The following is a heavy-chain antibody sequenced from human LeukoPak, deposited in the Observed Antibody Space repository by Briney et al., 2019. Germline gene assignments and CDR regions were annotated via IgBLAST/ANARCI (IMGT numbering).Heavy chain of an antibody. D-gene: IGHD5-12*01. CDR2: INHSGST. CDR3: ARGLAYYYYMDV. Sequence: SETLSLTCAVYGGSFSGYYWSWIRQPPGKGLEWIGEINHSGSTNYNPSLKSRHTISVDTSKNQFSLKLSSVTAADTAVYCCARGLAYYYYMDVWGKGTTVTVSS. CDR1: GGSFSGYY. V-gene: IGHV4-34*01. J-gene: IGHJ6*03.